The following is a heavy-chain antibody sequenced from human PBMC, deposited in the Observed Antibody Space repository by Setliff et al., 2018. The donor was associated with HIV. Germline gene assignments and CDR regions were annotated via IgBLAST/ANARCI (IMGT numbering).Heavy chain of an antibody. V-gene: IGHV4-59*08. D-gene: IGHD2-21*01. CDR1: GGSISSYY. CDR3: ARLFIPNYFDP. Sequence: PSETLSLTCTVSGGSISSYYWSWIRQPPGEGLEWIGYSHNNGNTHYNPSLKSRVTISIDTSTNQFSLKLSSVTAADTAVYYCARLFIPNYFDPWGQGTLVTVSS. J-gene: IGHJ5*02. CDR2: SHNNGNT.